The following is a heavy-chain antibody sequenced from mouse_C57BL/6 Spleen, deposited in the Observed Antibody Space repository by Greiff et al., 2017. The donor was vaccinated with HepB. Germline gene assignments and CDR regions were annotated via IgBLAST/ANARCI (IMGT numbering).Heavy chain of an antibody. D-gene: IGHD1-1*01. J-gene: IGHJ3*01. Sequence: QVQLKQSGAELVKPGASVKLSCKASGYTFTEYTIHWVKQRSGQGIEWIGWFYPGSGSIKYNEKFKDKATLTADKSSRTVYMELSRLTSEDSAVYFCARHEIRNYAWFAYWGQGTLGTVSA. CDR2: FYPGSGSI. CDR3: ARHEIRNYAWFAY. CDR1: GYTFTEYT. V-gene: IGHV1-62-2*01.